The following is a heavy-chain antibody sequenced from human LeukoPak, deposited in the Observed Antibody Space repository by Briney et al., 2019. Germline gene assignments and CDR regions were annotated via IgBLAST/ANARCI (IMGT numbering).Heavy chain of an antibody. J-gene: IGHJ4*02. V-gene: IGHV4-4*07. CDR2: IYSTGST. CDR1: GXSINFYY. D-gene: IGHD6-13*01. CDR3: ARGIADPYSFDS. Sequence: SETLSLTCTVSGXSINFYYWSWIRQPAGKGLEWIGRIYSTGSTNYSPSLKSRVTMSVDKSKNQFSLNLSSVTAADTAVYYCARGIADPYSFDSWGQGTLVTVSS.